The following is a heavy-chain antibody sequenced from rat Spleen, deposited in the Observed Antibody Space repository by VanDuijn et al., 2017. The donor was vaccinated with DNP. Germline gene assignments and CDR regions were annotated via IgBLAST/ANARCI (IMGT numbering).Heavy chain of an antibody. CDR1: GFSITSYY. J-gene: IGHJ4*01. D-gene: IGHD1-12*02. Sequence: EVQLQESGPGLVKPSQSFSLTCSVTGFSITSYYWGWIRKFPGHKMEWIGHISYSGRTTYNPSLKSRISITRDISKDQFFLQLNSVTAEDTATYYCARGGGYYYNYAMDAWGQGTSVTVSS. CDR2: ISYSGRT. CDR3: ARGGGYYYNYAMDA. V-gene: IGHV3-1*01.